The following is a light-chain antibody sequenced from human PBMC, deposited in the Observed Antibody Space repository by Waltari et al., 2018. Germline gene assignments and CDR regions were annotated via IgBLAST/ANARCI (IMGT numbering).Light chain of an antibody. V-gene: IGLV8-61*01. CDR3: MLYMGDGISV. J-gene: IGLJ6*01. CDR2: NTN. Sequence: TVVTQESSLSVSPGETVTLTCGLNSGSVPTSNYPSWYQQTPGQTPRTLIYNTNIRPSGVPSRFSGSILGNKGVLTITGAQADDESDYFCMLYMGDGISVFGSGTKLTVL. CDR1: SGSVPTSNY.